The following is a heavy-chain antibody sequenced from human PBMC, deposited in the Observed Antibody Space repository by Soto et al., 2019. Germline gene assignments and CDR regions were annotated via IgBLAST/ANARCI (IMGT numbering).Heavy chain of an antibody. CDR1: GLTVSSNY. J-gene: IGHJ6*02. Sequence: GGSLRLSCAASGLTVSSNYMNWVRQAPGKGLEWDSLIYTSGGTYYADYVKGRFTVSRDNSKNTLYLQMSSLRAEDTAVYYCARMGQWRVPGDYYYGMDVWGQGTSVTVSS. CDR2: IYTSGGT. V-gene: IGHV3-66*01. CDR3: ARMGQWRVPGDYYYGMDV. D-gene: IGHD6-19*01.